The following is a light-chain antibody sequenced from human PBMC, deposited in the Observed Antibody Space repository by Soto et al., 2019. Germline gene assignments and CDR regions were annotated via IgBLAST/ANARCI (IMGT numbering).Light chain of an antibody. Sequence: PATLSLSPGERATLSCRASQSVSSYLAWYQQKPGQAPRLLIYDASNRATGIPARFSGSGSGTDFTLTISSLEPEDFAVYYCQQRSNWLTFGGGTKVDIK. V-gene: IGKV3-11*01. J-gene: IGKJ4*01. CDR1: QSVSSY. CDR2: DAS. CDR3: QQRSNWLT.